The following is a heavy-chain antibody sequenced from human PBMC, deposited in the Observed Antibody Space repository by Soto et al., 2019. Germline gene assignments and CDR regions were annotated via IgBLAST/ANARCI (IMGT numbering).Heavy chain of an antibody. CDR3: ARRGMIVVGAFDI. CDR2: IYYSGST. Sequence: QVQLQESGPGLVKPSETLSLTCTVSGGSISSYYWSWIRQPPGKGLEWIGYIYYSGSTNYNPSLKSRVTISVDTSKNQFSLKLSSVTAADTAVYYCARRGMIVVGAFDIWGQGTMVTVSS. V-gene: IGHV4-59*08. J-gene: IGHJ3*02. D-gene: IGHD3-22*01. CDR1: GGSISSYY.